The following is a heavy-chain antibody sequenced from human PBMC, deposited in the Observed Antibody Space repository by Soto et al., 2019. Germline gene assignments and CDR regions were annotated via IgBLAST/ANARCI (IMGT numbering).Heavy chain of an antibody. J-gene: IGHJ4*02. CDR3: ARMRGTYDSSGFDY. Sequence: NPSETLSLTCTVSGGSISSYYWSWIRQPPGKGLEWIGYIYYSGSTNYNPSLKSRVTISVDTSKNQFSLKLSSVTAADTAVYYCARMRGTYDSSGFDYWGQGTLVTVSS. V-gene: IGHV4-59*12. D-gene: IGHD3-22*01. CDR2: IYYSGST. CDR1: GGSISSYY.